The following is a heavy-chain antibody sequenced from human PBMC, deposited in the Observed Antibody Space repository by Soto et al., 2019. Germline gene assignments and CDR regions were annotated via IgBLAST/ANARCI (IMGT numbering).Heavy chain of an antibody. J-gene: IGHJ1*01. Sequence: QEQLVQSGAEVKKPGSSVKVSCKASGGTFSSYAISWVRQAPGQGLEWMGGIIPIFGTANYAQKFQGRVTITADESTSTAYMELSSLRSEDTAVYYCARDGRSYDFWSGYPDAEYFQHWGQGTLVTVSS. V-gene: IGHV1-69*01. CDR2: IIPIFGTA. CDR1: GGTFSSYA. CDR3: ARDGRSYDFWSGYPDAEYFQH. D-gene: IGHD3-3*01.